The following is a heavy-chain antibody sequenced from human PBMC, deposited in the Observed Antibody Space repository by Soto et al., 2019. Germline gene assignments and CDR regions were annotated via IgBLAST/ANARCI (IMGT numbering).Heavy chain of an antibody. V-gene: IGHV4-34*01. CDR2: INHSGST. J-gene: IGHJ6*02. CDR1: GGSFSGYY. Sequence: PSETLSLTCAVYGGSFSGYYWSWIRQPPGKGLEWIGEINHSGSTNYNPSLKSRVTISVDTSKNQFSLKLSSVTAADTAVYYCARGPAYYDFWSGYYQPGGYYYGMDVWGQGTTVTVSS. CDR3: ARGPAYYDFWSGYYQPGGYYYGMDV. D-gene: IGHD3-3*01.